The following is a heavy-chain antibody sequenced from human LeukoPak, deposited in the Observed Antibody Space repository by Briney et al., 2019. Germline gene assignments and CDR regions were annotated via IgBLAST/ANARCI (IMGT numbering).Heavy chain of an antibody. J-gene: IGHJ3*02. V-gene: IGHV1-2*02. CDR2: TNPNSGGT. Sequence: ASVKVSCKASGYTFTGYYMHWVRQAPGQGLEWMGWTNPNSGGTNYAQKFQGRVTMTRDTSISTAYMELSRLRSDDTAVYYCARELPYVHTSMADAFDIWGQGTMVTVSS. CDR1: GYTFTGYY. D-gene: IGHD5-18*01. CDR3: ARELPYVHTSMADAFDI.